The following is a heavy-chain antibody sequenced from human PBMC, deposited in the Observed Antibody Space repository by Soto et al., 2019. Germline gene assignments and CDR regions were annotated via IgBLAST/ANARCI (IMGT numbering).Heavy chain of an antibody. D-gene: IGHD4-17*01. Sequence: SQTLSLTCVISGDSVSSNSVAWNWIRQSPSGGLEWLGRTYYRSKWSHDYAVSVESRITINPDTSKNQFSLQLDSVTPADTAFYYCARDSPGYGDYVLFDYWGQGTRVTVSS. CDR2: TYYRSKWSH. CDR1: GDSVSSNSVA. CDR3: ARDSPGYGDYVLFDY. J-gene: IGHJ4*02. V-gene: IGHV6-1*01.